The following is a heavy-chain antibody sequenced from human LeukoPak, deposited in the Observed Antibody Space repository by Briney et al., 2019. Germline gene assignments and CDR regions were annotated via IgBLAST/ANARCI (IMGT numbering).Heavy chain of an antibody. V-gene: IGHV4-31*11. J-gene: IGHJ4*02. CDR2: IYYSGST. CDR3: ARDSSGFDY. CDR1: GGSFSGYY. D-gene: IGHD3-22*01. Sequence: PSETLSLTCAVYGGSFSGYYWSWIRQHPGKGLEWIGYIYYSGSTYYNPSLKSRVTISVDTSKNQFSLKLSSVTAADTAVYYCARDSSGFDYWGQGTLVTVSS.